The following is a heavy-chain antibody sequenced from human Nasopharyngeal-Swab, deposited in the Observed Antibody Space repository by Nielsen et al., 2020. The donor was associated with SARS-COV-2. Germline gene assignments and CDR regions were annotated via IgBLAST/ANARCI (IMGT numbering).Heavy chain of an antibody. CDR3: ARGSAVAGLGMRDAFDI. V-gene: IGHV1-2*02. J-gene: IGHJ3*02. D-gene: IGHD6-19*01. CDR1: GYTFTGYY. CDR2: INPNSGGT. Sequence: ASVKVSCKASGYTFTGYYMHWVRQAPGQGLEWMGWINPNSGGTNYAQKFQGRVTMTRDTSISTAYMELSRLRSDDTAVYYCARGSAVAGLGMRDAFDIWGQGTMVTVPS.